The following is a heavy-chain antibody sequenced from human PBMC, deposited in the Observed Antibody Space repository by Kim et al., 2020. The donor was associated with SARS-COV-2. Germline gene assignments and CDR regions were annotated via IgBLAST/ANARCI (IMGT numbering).Heavy chain of an antibody. CDR3: ASSYDYVWGSYRYIAMESPLMDV. Sequence: SETLSLTCTVSGGSISSSSYYWGWIRQPPGKGLEWIGSIYYSGSTYYNPSLKSRVTISVDTSKNQFSLKLSSVTAADTAVYYCASSYDYVWGSYRYIAMESPLMDVWGQGTTVTVSS. V-gene: IGHV4-39*01. J-gene: IGHJ6*02. CDR1: GGSISSSSYY. CDR2: IYYSGST. D-gene: IGHD3-16*02.